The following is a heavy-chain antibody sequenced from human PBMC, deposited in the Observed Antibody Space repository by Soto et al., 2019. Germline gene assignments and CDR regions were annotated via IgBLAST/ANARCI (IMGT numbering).Heavy chain of an antibody. D-gene: IGHD2-15*01. J-gene: IGHJ6*03. Sequence: EVQLLESGGGLVQPGGSLRLSCAASGFTFSSYAMSWVRQAPGKGLEWVSAISGSGGSTYYADSVKGRFTISRDNSKNTLYLQMNSLRAEDTAVYYCAKFYCSGGGCYRGGDYYYYMDVWGKGTTVTVSS. CDR2: ISGSGGST. CDR3: AKFYCSGGGCYRGGDYYYYMDV. CDR1: GFTFSSYA. V-gene: IGHV3-23*01.